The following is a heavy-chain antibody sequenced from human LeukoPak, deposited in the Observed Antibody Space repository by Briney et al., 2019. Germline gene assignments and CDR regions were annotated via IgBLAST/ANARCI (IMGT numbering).Heavy chain of an antibody. J-gene: IGHJ4*02. CDR1: GGTFSSYA. CDR2: IIPIFGTA. CDR3: ARDFSKLYDSSGYTPDY. V-gene: IGHV1-69*13. Sequence: GASVKVSCKASGGTFSSYAISWVRQAPGQGLEWMGGIIPIFGTANYAQKFQGRVTITADESTSTAYMELSSLRSEDTAVYYCARDFSKLYDSSGYTPDYWGQGTLVTVSS. D-gene: IGHD3-22*01.